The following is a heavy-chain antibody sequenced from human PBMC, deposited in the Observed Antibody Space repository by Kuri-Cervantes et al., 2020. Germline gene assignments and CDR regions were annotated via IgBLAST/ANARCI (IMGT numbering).Heavy chain of an antibody. CDR3: ARRKMVQGAMYYFDY. CDR1: GFTFSDHY. V-gene: IGHV4-34*01. Sequence: GSLRLSCAASGFTFSDHYMDWVRQPPGKGLEWIGEINHSGSTNYNPSLKRRVTISVDTSKNQFSLKLSSVTAADTAVYYCARRKMVQGAMYYFDYWGQGTLVTVSS. D-gene: IGHD3-10*01. CDR2: INHSGST. J-gene: IGHJ4*02.